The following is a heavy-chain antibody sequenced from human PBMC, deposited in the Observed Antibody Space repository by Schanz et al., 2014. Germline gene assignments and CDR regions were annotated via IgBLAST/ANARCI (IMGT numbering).Heavy chain of an antibody. Sequence: EVQLVESGGGFVQPGGSLGLSCVVSGFTVSSDHMSWVRQAPGKGLEWVSSISHSGGSKYYADSVEGRFTISRDNSRNTLYLQMNSLKTEDTAMCDCARRASCSRSGCPFDSWGQGTLVTVSS. CDR2: SHSGGSK. V-gene: IGHV3-66*01. J-gene: IGHJ4*02. CDR1: GFTVSSDH. CDR3: ARRASCSRSGCPFDS. D-gene: IGHD2-2*01.